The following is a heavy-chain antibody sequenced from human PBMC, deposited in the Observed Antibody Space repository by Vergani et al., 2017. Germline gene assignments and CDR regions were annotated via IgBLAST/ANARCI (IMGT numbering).Heavy chain of an antibody. V-gene: IGHV4-61*02. D-gene: IGHD1-26*01. J-gene: IGHJ4*02. CDR2: ILGNGNA. Sequence: QVQLQESGPGLVKPSQTLSLTCTVSGAYMSSVGYYWTWIRQSAGKRLEWVRDILGNGNANYHPYFQGRVSLSVATSNNQFSLTLSSVKATDTAVYYCARGRSAAGYSGPDSSVQGARVTVSS. CDR1: GAYMSSVGYY. CDR3: ARGRSAAGYSGPDS.